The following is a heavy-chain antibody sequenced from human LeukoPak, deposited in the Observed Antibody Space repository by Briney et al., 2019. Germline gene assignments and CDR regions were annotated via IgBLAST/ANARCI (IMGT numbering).Heavy chain of an antibody. V-gene: IGHV1-18*01. D-gene: IGHD2-2*01. CDR3: ARSDAVVPAGRWFDP. CDR2: ISAYNGNT. CDR1: GYTFTSYG. J-gene: IGHJ5*02. Sequence: ASVKVTCKASGYTFTSYGISWVRQPPGQGLEWMGWISAYNGNTNYAQKLQGRVTMTTDTSTSKDYVELWSVRSDDAAVYYCARSDAVVPAGRWFDPWGQGTLVSVSS.